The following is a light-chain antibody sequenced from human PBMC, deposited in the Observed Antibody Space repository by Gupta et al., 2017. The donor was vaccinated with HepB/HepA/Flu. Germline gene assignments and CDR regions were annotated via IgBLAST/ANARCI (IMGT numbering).Light chain of an antibody. CDR2: DVI. Sequence: QSALTQPPSCSWSPGQAITISFTGTSRDVGGYNYVSWYQQHPGRAPKLMIYDVINRPSGVSNRFSGSKSGNTASLTISGLQAEDEADYYCSSYTSSSTYVFGTGTKVTVL. CDR1: SRDVGGYNY. CDR3: SSYTSSSTYV. J-gene: IGLJ1*01. V-gene: IGLV2-14*03.